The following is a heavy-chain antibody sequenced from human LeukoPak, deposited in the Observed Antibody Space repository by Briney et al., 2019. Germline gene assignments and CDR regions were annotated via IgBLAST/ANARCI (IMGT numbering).Heavy chain of an antibody. CDR3: ARVGAHEFDY. J-gene: IGHJ4*02. CDR2: IIPILGIA. V-gene: IGHV1-69*04. D-gene: IGHD1-26*01. CDR1: GGTFSSYA. Sequence: SVKVSCKASGGTFSSYAISWVRQAPGQGLEWMGRIIPILGIANYAQKFQGRVTITADKSTSTAYMELSSLRSEDTVVYYCARVGAHEFDYWGQGTLVTVSS.